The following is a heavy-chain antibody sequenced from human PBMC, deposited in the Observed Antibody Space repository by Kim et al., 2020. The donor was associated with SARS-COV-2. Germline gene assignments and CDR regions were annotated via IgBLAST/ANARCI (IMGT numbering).Heavy chain of an antibody. CDR1: GGSISSGSYY. CDR3: ARESVAAGTGFDY. Sequence: SETLSLTCTVSGGSISSGSYYWSWIRQPAGKGLEWIGRIYTSGSTNYNLSLKSRVTISVDTSKNQFSLKLSSVTAADTAVYYCARESVAAGTGFDYWGQGTLVTVSS. CDR2: IYTSGST. D-gene: IGHD6-13*01. J-gene: IGHJ4*02. V-gene: IGHV4-61*02.